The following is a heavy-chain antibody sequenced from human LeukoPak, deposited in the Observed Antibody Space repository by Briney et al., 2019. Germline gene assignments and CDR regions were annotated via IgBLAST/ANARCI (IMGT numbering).Heavy chain of an antibody. CDR3: ARDSGYSSGWYRPGLDY. D-gene: IGHD6-19*01. Sequence: VASVKVSCKASGYTFTGYYMHLVRRAPGQGLEWMGWINPNSGGTNYAQKFQGRVTMTRDTSISTAYMELSRLRSGDTAVYYCARDSGYSSGWYRPGLDYWGQGTLVTVSS. CDR2: INPNSGGT. V-gene: IGHV1-2*02. CDR1: GYTFTGYY. J-gene: IGHJ4*02.